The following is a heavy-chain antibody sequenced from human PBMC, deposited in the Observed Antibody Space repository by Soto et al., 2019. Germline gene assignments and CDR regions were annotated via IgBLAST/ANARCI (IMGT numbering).Heavy chain of an antibody. J-gene: IGHJ6*02. CDR2: IYSGGNT. D-gene: IGHD6-13*01. Sequence: ELQLVESGGGLIQPGGSLRLSCAASGFTVSSNFMSWVRQAPGKELEWVSVIYSGGNTYYADSVKGRFTISRDNSKNTLYLQMNSLRVDDTAVYYCARDRSSSCCSYYGVDVWDQGTTVTVSS. CDR3: ARDRSSSCCSYYGVDV. V-gene: IGHV3-53*01. CDR1: GFTVSSNF.